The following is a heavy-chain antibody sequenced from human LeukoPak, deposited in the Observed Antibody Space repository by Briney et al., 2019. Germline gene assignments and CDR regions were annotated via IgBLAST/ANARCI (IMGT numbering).Heavy chain of an antibody. CDR2: INPNSGGT. CDR3: ARDLDYYGSGSFFNI. D-gene: IGHD3-10*01. Sequence: VASVTVSCKASGYTFTAYSMHWVRQAPGQGLEWMGWINPNSGGTNYAQKFQGRVTMTRDTSITTAYMELSRLRSDDTAVSYCARDLDYYGSGSFFNIWGQGTMVTVSS. J-gene: IGHJ3*02. V-gene: IGHV1-2*02. CDR1: GYTFTAYS.